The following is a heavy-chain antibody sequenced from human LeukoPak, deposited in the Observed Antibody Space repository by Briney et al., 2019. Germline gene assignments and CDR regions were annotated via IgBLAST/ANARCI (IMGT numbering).Heavy chain of an antibody. D-gene: IGHD3-10*01. J-gene: IGHJ4*02. CDR1: GFTVSSNY. CDR3: AREVPYYYGSGSYSSGDY. Sequence: PGGSLRLSCAASGFTVSSNYMSWVRQASGKGLEWVSVIYSGGSTYYADSVKGRFTISRDNSKNTLYLQMNSLRAEDTAVYYCAREVPYYYGSGSYSSGDYWGQGTLVTVSS. V-gene: IGHV3-66*01. CDR2: IYSGGST.